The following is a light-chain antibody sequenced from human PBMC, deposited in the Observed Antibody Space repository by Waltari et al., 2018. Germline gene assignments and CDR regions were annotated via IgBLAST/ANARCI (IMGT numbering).Light chain of an antibody. J-gene: IGKJ5*01. V-gene: IGKV1-39*01. Sequence: DIQMTQSPSSLSASVGDRVTITCRASQSIARFLNWYQQKPGQAPKLLIYVASTLQSGVPSRFSGSGSGTDFTLTISSLQPEDFATYYCQQSYRIPPITFGQGTRLEIK. CDR1: QSIARF. CDR3: QQSYRIPPIT. CDR2: VAS.